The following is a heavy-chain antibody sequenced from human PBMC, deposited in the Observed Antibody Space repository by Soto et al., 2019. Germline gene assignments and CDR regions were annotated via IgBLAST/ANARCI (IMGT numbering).Heavy chain of an antibody. CDR3: AKDVPRGGIAAAGYFDY. CDR1: GFTFSSYA. V-gene: IGHV3-23*01. CDR2: ISGSGGST. Sequence: GGSLRLSCAASGFTFSSYAMSWVCQAPGKGLEWVSAISGSGGSTYYADSVKGRFTISRDNSKNTLYLQMNSLRAEDTAVYYCAKDVPRGGIAAAGYFDYWGQGTLVTVSS. D-gene: IGHD6-13*01. J-gene: IGHJ4*02.